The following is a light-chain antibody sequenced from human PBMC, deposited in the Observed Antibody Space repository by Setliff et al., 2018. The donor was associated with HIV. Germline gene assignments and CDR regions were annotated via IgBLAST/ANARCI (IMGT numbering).Light chain of an antibody. CDR1: SSGIGSYNY. Sequence: QSVLTQPASVSGSPGQSITISCTGSSSGIGSYNYVSWYQQHPGKAPKLMIYDVSVRPSGVSNRVSGSKSGNTASLTISGLQAEDEADYHCSAYSSSSTLVLFGGGTKVTV. CDR3: SAYSSSSTLVL. J-gene: IGLJ2*01. CDR2: DVS. V-gene: IGLV2-14*03.